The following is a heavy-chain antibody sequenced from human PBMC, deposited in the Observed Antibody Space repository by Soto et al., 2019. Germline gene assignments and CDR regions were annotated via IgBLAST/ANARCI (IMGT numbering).Heavy chain of an antibody. Sequence: SETLSLTCSVSGGSINYNSYHWGWIRQPPGQGLEWIGSIFYTGTTFYNPSLESRVTMSVDTSKDSFSLHLTSVTAADTAVYFCARLVAVAPVANVWGQGTLVTVSS. D-gene: IGHD2-2*01. J-gene: IGHJ4*02. CDR1: GGSINYNSYH. V-gene: IGHV4-39*02. CDR3: ARLVAVAPVANV. CDR2: IFYTGTT.